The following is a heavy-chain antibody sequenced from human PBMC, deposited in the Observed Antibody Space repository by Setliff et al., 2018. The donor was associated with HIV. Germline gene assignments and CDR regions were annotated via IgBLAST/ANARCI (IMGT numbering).Heavy chain of an antibody. CDR3: TRDLGIYYDSSGYLVDY. Sequence: GGSLRLSCTASGFTFGDYVMSWVRQAPGKGLEWVGFIRSKAYSGTTEYAASVKGRFTISRDDSKSIAYLQMNSLKTEDTAVYYCTRDLGIYYDSSGYLVDYWGQGTLVTVPQ. J-gene: IGHJ4*02. CDR1: GFTFGDYV. D-gene: IGHD3-22*01. V-gene: IGHV3-49*04. CDR2: IRSKAYSGTT.